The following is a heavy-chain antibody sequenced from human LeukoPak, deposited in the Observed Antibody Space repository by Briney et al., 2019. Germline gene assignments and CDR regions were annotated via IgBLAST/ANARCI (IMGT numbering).Heavy chain of an antibody. CDR3: ARRRYNWNAIDY. J-gene: IGHJ4*02. V-gene: IGHV3-11*01. Sequence: PGGSLRLSCAASGFTFSDFYMSWIRQAPGKGLEWVSYISSSGSTIYYADSVKGRFTISRDDAKNSLYLQMNSLRAEDTAVYYCARRRYNWNAIDYWGQGTLVTVSS. D-gene: IGHD1-20*01. CDR1: GFTFSDFY. CDR2: ISSSGSTI.